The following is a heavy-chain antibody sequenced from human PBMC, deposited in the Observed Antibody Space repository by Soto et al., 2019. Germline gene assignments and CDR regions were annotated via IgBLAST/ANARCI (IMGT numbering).Heavy chain of an antibody. D-gene: IGHD1-26*01. CDR2: INHSGTT. CDR3: AGLRELWPGAYYYYYGMDV. Sequence: SETLSLTCAVSGGSFSGYYWSWIRQPPGKGLEWIGEINHSGTTNYNPSLKSRVTISVDTSKNQFSLKLTSVTAADAAVYYCAGLRELWPGAYYYYYGMDVWGQGTTVTVSS. J-gene: IGHJ6*02. CDR1: GGSFSGYY. V-gene: IGHV4-34*01.